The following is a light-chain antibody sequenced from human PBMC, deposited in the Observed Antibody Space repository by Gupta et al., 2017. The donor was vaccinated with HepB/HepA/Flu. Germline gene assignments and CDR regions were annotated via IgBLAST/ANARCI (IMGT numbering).Light chain of an antibody. Sequence: IVFTQSPGTLYLSPRERATLSCRASQSVSSSYLAWYQQKPGQAPRLLIYGASSRATGIPDRFSGSGSGTDFTLTISRLEPEDFAVYYCQQDGSSPLTFGGGTKVEIK. J-gene: IGKJ4*01. CDR2: GAS. V-gene: IGKV3-20*01. CDR3: QQDGSSPLT. CDR1: QSVSSSY.